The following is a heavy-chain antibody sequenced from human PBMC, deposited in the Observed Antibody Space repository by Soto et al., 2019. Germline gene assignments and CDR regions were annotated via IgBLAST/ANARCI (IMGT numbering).Heavy chain of an antibody. Sequence: LRLSCAASGFMCSSYERNWVRQAPGKGLEWVSHISSSGTIIYNADSVKGRFTISRDNAKNSLYLHMNSLRAEDTAVYYCARDDCTSSSCRSFFYAMDVWGQGTTVTVSS. D-gene: IGHD2-2*01. CDR2: ISSSGTII. CDR1: GFMCSSYE. CDR3: ARDDCTSSSCRSFFYAMDV. J-gene: IGHJ6*02. V-gene: IGHV3-48*03.